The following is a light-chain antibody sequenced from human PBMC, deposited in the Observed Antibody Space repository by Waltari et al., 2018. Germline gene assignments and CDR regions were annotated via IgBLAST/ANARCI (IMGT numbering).Light chain of an antibody. CDR1: QSISSW. CDR2: KAS. V-gene: IGKV1-5*03. CDR3: QHYNTYSRSIT. Sequence: DIQMTQSPSTLSASVGDRVTIACRASQSISSWLAWYQQKPGKAPKLLIYKASTLESGVPSRFSGSGSGTEFTLTISSLQPDDFATDYCQHYNTYSRSITFGQGTRLEIQ. J-gene: IGKJ5*01.